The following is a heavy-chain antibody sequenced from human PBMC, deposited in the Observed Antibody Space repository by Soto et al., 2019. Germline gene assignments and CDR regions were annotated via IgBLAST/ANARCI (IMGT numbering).Heavy chain of an antibody. J-gene: IGHJ4*02. Sequence: PGESLKISCKGFGYIFTSYCISWLRQMPGKGLEWMGTIDPSDSYTNYSPSFRGHVSISADNSISTAYLQWSSLRASDTAMYYCARRGFSSGYYYFDYWGQGTPVTVSS. D-gene: IGHD3-22*01. CDR3: ARRGFSSGYYYFDY. CDR1: GYIFTSYC. V-gene: IGHV5-10-1*01. CDR2: IDPSDSYT.